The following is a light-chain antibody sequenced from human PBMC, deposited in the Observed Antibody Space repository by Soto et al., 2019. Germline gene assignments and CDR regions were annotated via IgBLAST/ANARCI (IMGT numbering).Light chain of an antibody. CDR1: QSISSW. CDR3: KQYNSYSSWT. V-gene: IGKV1-5*03. CDR2: KAS. J-gene: IGKJ1*01. Sequence: DIQMTQSPSTLSASVGDRVTITCRASQSISSWLAWYQQKPGKAPKLLIYKASSLESGVPSRFSGSGSGTEFTLTISSLQPDDFATYYCKQYNSYSSWTFGHGTKVEIK.